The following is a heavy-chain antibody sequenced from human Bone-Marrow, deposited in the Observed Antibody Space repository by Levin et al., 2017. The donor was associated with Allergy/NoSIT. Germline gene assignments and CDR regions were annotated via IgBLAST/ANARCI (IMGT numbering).Heavy chain of an antibody. CDR1: GGSIRSGGYY. V-gene: IGHV4-31*03. Sequence: QSQTLSLTCSVSGGSIRSGGYYWSWIRQHPGKGLEWIGYIYYSGGTYYNPSLKSRLTISLDTSNNYFSLRLSSVTAADTAVYYCATGGRWSFDYWGQGTLVTVSS. CDR2: IYYSGGT. D-gene: IGHD4-23*01. CDR3: ATGGRWSFDY. J-gene: IGHJ4*02.